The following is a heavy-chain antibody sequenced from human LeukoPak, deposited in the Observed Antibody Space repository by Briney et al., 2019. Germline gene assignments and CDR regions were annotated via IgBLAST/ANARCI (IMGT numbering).Heavy chain of an antibody. CDR3: ARRGMVRGLYYYMDV. J-gene: IGHJ6*03. Sequence: PSETLSLTCTVSGGSISSSSYYWGWIRQPPGKGLEWIGSIYYSGSTYYNPSHKSRVTISVDTSKNQFSLKLSSVTAADTAVYYCARRGMVRGLYYYMDVWGKGTTVTISS. CDR1: GGSISSSSYY. CDR2: IYYSGST. D-gene: IGHD3-10*01. V-gene: IGHV4-39*01.